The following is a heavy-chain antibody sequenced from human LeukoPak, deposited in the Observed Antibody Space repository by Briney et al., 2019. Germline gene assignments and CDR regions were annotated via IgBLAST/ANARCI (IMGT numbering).Heavy chain of an antibody. CDR3: ARGEGDFWSGYYKYFDY. CDR1: GYTFTGYY. D-gene: IGHD3-3*01. V-gene: IGHV1-2*02. J-gene: IGHJ4*02. Sequence: ASVKVSCKASGYTFTGYYMHWVRQAPGQGLEWMGWINPNSGGTNYAQKFQGRVTMTRDTSISTAYMELSGLRSDDTAVYYCARGEGDFWSGYYKYFDYWGQGTLVTVSS. CDR2: INPNSGGT.